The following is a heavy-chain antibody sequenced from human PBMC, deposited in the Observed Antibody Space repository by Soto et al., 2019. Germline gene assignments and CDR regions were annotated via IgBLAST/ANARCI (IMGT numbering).Heavy chain of an antibody. J-gene: IGHJ4*02. CDR3: ARDLFGEDGAGYFDY. D-gene: IGHD3-10*01. CDR2: SSGLNGNT. CDR1: GYSFSTYG. Sequence: QVHLVQSGVEVKKPGASVKVSCKASGYSFSTYGISWVRQAPGQGLEWMGWSSGLNGNTNYAQNLQGRVTMITDTSKSKAYMEIRSLGFDDTAMYYCARDLFGEDGAGYFDYWGQGTLVTVSP. V-gene: IGHV1-18*01.